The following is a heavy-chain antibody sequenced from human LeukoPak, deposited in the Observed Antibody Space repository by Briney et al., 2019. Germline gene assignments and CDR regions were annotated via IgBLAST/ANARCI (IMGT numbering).Heavy chain of an antibody. CDR1: GYTFADYY. J-gene: IGHJ5*02. CDR2: IYPKSGGT. Sequence: ASVKVSCKAPGYTFADYYIHWVRQAPGQGLEWMGRIYPKSGGTNSAQKFQGRVTMTRDTSISTAYMEPSRLKFDDTAVYYCARVSTSGYRDWHDPWGQGTLVTVSS. V-gene: IGHV1-2*06. CDR3: ARVSTSGYRDWHDP. D-gene: IGHD3-9*01.